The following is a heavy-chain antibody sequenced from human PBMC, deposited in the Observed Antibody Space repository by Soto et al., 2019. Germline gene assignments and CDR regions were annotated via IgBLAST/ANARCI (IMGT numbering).Heavy chain of an antibody. Sequence: QVQLVQSGAEVKTPGSSVKVSCTTSGGIISSFAINWVRQAPGQGLEWMGGIIPSDGTTKYAGNFQGRVTITADASTSTAYMDLSSLRPEDTAVYYCARSFTKSRRGGVAFDYWGQGTLLTVSP. D-gene: IGHD3-3*01. CDR3: ARSFTKSRRGGVAFDY. CDR1: GGIISSFA. V-gene: IGHV1-69*01. J-gene: IGHJ4*02. CDR2: IIPSDGTT.